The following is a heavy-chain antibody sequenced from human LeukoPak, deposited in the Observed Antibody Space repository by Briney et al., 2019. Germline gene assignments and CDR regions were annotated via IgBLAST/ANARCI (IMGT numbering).Heavy chain of an antibody. CDR2: ISHDGINT. D-gene: IGHD1-1*01. Sequence: GGSLRLSCAASRFSFSNYAMHWVRQDSGRGLEWLAVISHDGINTYYADSVRGRFTISRDNAKNSLYLQMNSLRAEDTAVYYCARDNPNHEKNGGFDFWGQGTLVTVSS. CDR3: ARDNPNHEKNGGFDF. CDR1: RFSFSNYA. V-gene: IGHV3-30*03. J-gene: IGHJ4*02.